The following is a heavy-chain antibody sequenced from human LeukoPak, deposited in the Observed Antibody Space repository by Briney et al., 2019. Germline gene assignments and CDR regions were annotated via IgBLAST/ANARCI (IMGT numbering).Heavy chain of an antibody. V-gene: IGHV2-5*01. CDR1: GFSLSPTGVA. Sequence: SGPTLVKPTQTLTLTCTFSGFSLSPTGVAVAWIRQPPGKALEWLAVTYWNNDKSYSPSLKSRLTITKDTSKNQVVLIMANMDPVDTGTYYCAHKGRGSGSYTMWGQGTLVTVSS. CDR3: AHKGRGSGSYTM. D-gene: IGHD3-10*01. J-gene: IGHJ4*02. CDR2: TYWNNDK.